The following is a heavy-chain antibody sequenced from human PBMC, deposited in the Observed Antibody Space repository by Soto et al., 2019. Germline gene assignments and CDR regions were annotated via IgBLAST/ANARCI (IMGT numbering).Heavy chain of an antibody. V-gene: IGHV3-7*01. CDR3: ARDLGTPRGNIVVVPAAMGGNWFDP. CDR1: GFTFSSYW. Sequence: GGSLRLSCAASGFTFSSYWMSWVRQAPGKGLEWVANIKQDGSEKYYVDSVKGRFTISRDNAKNSLYLQMNSLRAEDTAVYYCARDLGTPRGNIVVVPAAMGGNWFDPWGQGTLVTVSS. D-gene: IGHD2-2*01. CDR2: IKQDGSEK. J-gene: IGHJ5*02.